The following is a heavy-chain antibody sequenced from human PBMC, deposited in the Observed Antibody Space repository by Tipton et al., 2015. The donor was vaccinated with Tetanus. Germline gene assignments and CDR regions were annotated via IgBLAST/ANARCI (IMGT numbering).Heavy chain of an antibody. D-gene: IGHD3-22*01. CDR1: GFTFNTYN. CDR2: ISTSSTTI. V-gene: IGHV3-48*02. J-gene: IGHJ4*02. Sequence: SLRLSCAASGFTFNTYNMNWVRQAPGKGLERVSYISTSSTTIFYADSVRGRFTISRDNAKNSLYLQMNSLRDEDTAVYYCARDFSYYFDSKSGFDYWGQGTLVTVSS. CDR3: ARDFSYYFDSKSGFDY.